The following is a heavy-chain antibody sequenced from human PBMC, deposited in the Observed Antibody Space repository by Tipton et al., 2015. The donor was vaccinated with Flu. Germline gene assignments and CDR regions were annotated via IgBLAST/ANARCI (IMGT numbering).Heavy chain of an antibody. V-gene: IGHV4-59*08. CDR2: IYYSGST. D-gene: IGHD6-19*01. Sequence: LRLSCTVSGGSISSYYWSWIRQPPGKGLEWIGYIYYSGSTNYNPSLKSRVTISVDTSKNQFSLKLSSVTAADTAVYYCARYLFHSSGWYGVDYWGQGTLVTVSS. CDR3: ARYLFHSSGWYGVDY. J-gene: IGHJ4*02. CDR1: GGSISSYY.